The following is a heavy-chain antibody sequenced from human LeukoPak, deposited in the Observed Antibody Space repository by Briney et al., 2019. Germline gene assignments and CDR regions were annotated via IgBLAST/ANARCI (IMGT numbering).Heavy chain of an antibody. V-gene: IGHV1-18*01. CDR1: GGTFSSYA. D-gene: IGHD6-19*01. J-gene: IGHJ5*02. CDR3: ARDLGGAVAGRRDLGYNWFDP. CDR2: ISPYNGNT. Sequence: ASVKVSCKASGGTFSSYAISWVRQAPGQGLEWMGWISPYNGNTNYAQKLQGRVTMTTDTSTSTAYMELRSLRSDDTAVYYCARDLGGAVAGRRDLGYNWFDPWGQGTLVTVSS.